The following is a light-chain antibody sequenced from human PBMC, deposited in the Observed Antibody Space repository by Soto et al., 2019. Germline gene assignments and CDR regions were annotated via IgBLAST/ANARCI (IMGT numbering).Light chain of an antibody. CDR3: QQYGTSPVT. V-gene: IGKV3-20*01. J-gene: IGKJ3*01. CDR2: NAS. Sequence: EIVLTQSPGTLSLSPGERATLSCRASQSVSSGSLAWYQQKPGQAPRLLISNASRRATGVPDRFSRSGSGTDFTPTISRLEPEDLAVYFCQQYGTSPVTLGPGTKVDIK. CDR1: QSVSSGS.